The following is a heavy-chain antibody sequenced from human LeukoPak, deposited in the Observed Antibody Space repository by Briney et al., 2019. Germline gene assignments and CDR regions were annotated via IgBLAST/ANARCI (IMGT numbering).Heavy chain of an antibody. CDR3: ANEIRPNDY. V-gene: IGHV3-23*01. CDR1: GFTFSNYW. J-gene: IGHJ4*02. CDR2: ISISGDRT. Sequence: GGSLRLSCAVSGFTFSNYWMTWVRQAPGKGLEWVSAISISGDRTYYAHSVKGRFTISRDNSKNTVYLQMNSLRAEDTAVYYCANEIRPNDYWGQGTLVTVSS. D-gene: IGHD4-17*01.